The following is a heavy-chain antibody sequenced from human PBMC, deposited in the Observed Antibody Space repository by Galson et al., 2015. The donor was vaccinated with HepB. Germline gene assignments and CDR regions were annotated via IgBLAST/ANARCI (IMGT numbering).Heavy chain of an antibody. CDR2: ISGSGGST. J-gene: IGHJ4*02. D-gene: IGHD4-17*01. V-gene: IGHV3-23*01. CDR3: AKDHDHGDSFY. CDR1: GFTLSSYA. Sequence: SLRLSCAASGFTLSSYAMSWVRQAPGKGLEWVSAISGSGGSTYYADSVKGRFTISRDNPKNTLYLQMNSLRAEDTAVYYCAKDHDHGDSFYWGQGTLVTVSS.